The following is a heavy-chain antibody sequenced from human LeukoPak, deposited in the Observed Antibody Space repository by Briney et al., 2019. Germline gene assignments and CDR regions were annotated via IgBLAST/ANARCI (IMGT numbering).Heavy chain of an antibody. CDR2: TIPVFGTA. Sequence: SVKVSCKASGGTFSSYAISWVRQAPGQGLEWMGGTIPVFGTANYAQKFQGRVTITADESTSTAYMELSSLRSEDTAVYYCARGFGVVTPDRLYYFDYWGQGTLVTVSS. CDR1: GGTFSSYA. D-gene: IGHD3-3*01. V-gene: IGHV1-69*01. CDR3: ARGFGVVTPDRLYYFDY. J-gene: IGHJ4*02.